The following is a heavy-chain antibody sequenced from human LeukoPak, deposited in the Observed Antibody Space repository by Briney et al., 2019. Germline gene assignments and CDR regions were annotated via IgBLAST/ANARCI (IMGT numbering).Heavy chain of an antibody. J-gene: IGHJ4*02. CDR2: IYYSGST. Sequence: SETLSLTCTVSGGSISSYYWNWIRQPPGKGLEWIGYIYYSGSTNYNPSLKSRVTISVDTSKNQFSLKLSSVTAADTAVYYCARDPGYYDSSGYYYGNYFDYWGQGTLVTVSS. CDR3: ARDPGYYDSSGYYYGNYFDY. D-gene: IGHD3-22*01. V-gene: IGHV4-59*01. CDR1: GGSISSYY.